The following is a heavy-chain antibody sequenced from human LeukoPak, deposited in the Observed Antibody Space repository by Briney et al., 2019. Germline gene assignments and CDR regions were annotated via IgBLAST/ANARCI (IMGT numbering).Heavy chain of an antibody. CDR3: ARDSSGRSNWFDP. CDR1: GFTFSSHN. CDR2: ISSSSSYI. Sequence: GGSLRLSCAASGFTFSSHNMIWVRQAPGKGLEWVSSISSSSSYIYYADSVKGRFTISRHNAKNSLYLQMNSLRVEDTAVYYCARDSSGRSNWFDPWGQGTLVTVSS. D-gene: IGHD6-19*01. J-gene: IGHJ5*02. V-gene: IGHV3-21*01.